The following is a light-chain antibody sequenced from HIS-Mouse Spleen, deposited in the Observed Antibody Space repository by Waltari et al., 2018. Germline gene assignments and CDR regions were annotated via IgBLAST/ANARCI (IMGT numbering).Light chain of an antibody. CDR2: GAS. V-gene: IGKV3-15*01. Sequence: EIVMTQSPATLSVSPGERATLSCRASQSVSSNLAWYQQKPGQAPRLLIYGASTRATGIPARFGGRGSGTEFTLTISSLQSEDFAVYYCQQYNNWPPLTFGGGTKVEIK. J-gene: IGKJ4*01. CDR1: QSVSSN. CDR3: QQYNNWPPLT.